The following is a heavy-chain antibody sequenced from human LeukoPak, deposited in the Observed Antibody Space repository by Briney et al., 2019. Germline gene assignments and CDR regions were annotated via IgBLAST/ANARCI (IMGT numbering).Heavy chain of an antibody. D-gene: IGHD4-17*01. CDR1: GGSISSSSYY. CDR3: ASITRFRRLLEDY. J-gene: IGHJ4*02. CDR2: INHSGST. Sequence: PSEALSLTCTVSGGSISSSSYYWGWIRQPPGKGLEWIGEINHSGSTNYNPSLKSRVTISVDTSKNQFSLKLSSVTAADTAVYYCASITRFRRLLEDYWGQGTLVTVSS. V-gene: IGHV4-39*07.